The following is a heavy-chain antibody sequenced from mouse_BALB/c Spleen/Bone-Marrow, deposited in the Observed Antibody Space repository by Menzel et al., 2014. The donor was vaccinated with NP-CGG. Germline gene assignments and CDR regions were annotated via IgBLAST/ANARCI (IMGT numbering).Heavy chain of an antibody. CDR2: IWAGGST. V-gene: IGHV2-9*02. CDR1: GFSLTSYG. D-gene: IGHD1-1*01. Sequence: VQLVESGPGLVAPSQTLSITCTVSGFSLTSYGVHWVHRPPGKGLEWLGVIWAGGSTNYNSALMSRLSISKDNSKSKVFLKMNSLQTGDTAMYYCARGLGRWFDYWGQGTIFTVFS. J-gene: IGHJ2*01. CDR3: ARGLGRWFDY.